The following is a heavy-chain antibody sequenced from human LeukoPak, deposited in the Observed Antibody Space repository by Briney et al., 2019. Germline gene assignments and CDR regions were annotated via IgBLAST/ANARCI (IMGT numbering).Heavy chain of an antibody. J-gene: IGHJ4*02. D-gene: IGHD6-13*01. CDR2: FSVNGRDT. V-gene: IGHV3-23*01. Sequence: PGGSLRLSCAASGFTFKNYALSWVRQAPGKGLEWVSGFSVNGRDTYYADFVKGRFTIARDIAKNTLYLQMNGLRAEDTATYYCAKPGRTAAGLFDSWGQGTLVTVSS. CDR3: AKPGRTAAGLFDS. CDR1: GFTFKNYA.